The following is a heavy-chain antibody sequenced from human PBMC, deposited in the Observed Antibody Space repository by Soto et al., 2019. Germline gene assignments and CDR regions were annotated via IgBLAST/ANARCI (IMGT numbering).Heavy chain of an antibody. J-gene: IGHJ5*02. D-gene: IGHD6-13*01. Sequence: SQTLSLTFAVSGDSVSSNSAAWNCIRQSPSRGLEWLGRTYYRSKWYNDYAVSVKSRITINPDTSKNQFSLQLNSVTPEDTAVYYCASNSWYPEGDWFDPWGQGTLVTVSS. V-gene: IGHV6-1*01. CDR3: ASNSWYPEGDWFDP. CDR2: TYYRSKWYN. CDR1: GDSVSSNSAA.